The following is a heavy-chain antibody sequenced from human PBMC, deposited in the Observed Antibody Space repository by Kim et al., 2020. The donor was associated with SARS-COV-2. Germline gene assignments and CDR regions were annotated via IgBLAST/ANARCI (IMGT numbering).Heavy chain of an antibody. Sequence: QGRVTITADESTSTAYMELSSLRSEDTAVYYCARGGDIVVVPAAMVSFDIWGQGTMVTVSS. V-gene: IGHV1-69*01. J-gene: IGHJ3*02. D-gene: IGHD2-2*01. CDR3: ARGGDIVVVPAAMVSFDI.